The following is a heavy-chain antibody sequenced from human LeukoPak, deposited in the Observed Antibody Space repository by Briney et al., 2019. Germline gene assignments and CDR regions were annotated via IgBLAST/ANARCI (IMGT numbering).Heavy chain of an antibody. CDR2: IYYSGST. Sequence: SETLSLTCTVSGGSISSYYWSWIRQPPGKGLEWIGYIYYSGSTNYNPSLKSRVTISVDMSKNQFSLKLSSVTAADTAVYYCARAGRPQQQADPYFDYWGQGTLVTVSS. CDR3: ARAGRPQQQADPYFDY. J-gene: IGHJ4*02. D-gene: IGHD6-13*01. CDR1: GGSISSYY. V-gene: IGHV4-59*08.